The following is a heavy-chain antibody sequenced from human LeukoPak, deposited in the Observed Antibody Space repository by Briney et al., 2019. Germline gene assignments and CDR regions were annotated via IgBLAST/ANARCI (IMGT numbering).Heavy chain of an antibody. J-gene: IGHJ4*02. CDR3: AREGYSSGFLL. D-gene: IGHD6-25*01. V-gene: IGHV3-7*01. CDR2: IKQDGSEK. Sequence: GGSLRLSCAVSGFTFSSDWMSWVRQAPGKGLEWVANIKQDGSEKYYVDSVKGRFTISRDNAKNSLYLQMTSLRAEDTAVYYCAREGYSSGFLLWGQGTLVTVSS. CDR1: GFTFSSDW.